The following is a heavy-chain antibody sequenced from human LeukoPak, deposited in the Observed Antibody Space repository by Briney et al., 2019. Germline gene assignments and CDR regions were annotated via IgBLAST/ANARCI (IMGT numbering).Heavy chain of an antibody. CDR1: GFIFKTYT. D-gene: IGHD6-19*01. CDR2: ILSSGAYT. J-gene: IGHJ6*03. V-gene: IGHV3-21*06. CDR3: VTRGWADYYYYMDV. Sequence: GGSLRLSCAASGFIFKTYTMNWVRQAPGKGLEWVSSILSSGAYTYYADSLKGRFTISRDNAKNSLYLQMNSLRAEDTAVYYCVTRGWADYYYYMDVWGKGTTVTVSS.